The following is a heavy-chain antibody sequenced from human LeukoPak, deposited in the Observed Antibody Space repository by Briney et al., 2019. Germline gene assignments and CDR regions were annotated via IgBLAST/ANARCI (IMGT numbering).Heavy chain of an antibody. V-gene: IGHV3-23*01. Sequence: PGGSLRLSCAASGFTFSRYAMAWVRQAPGQGLEWVSSISGSSGSTYYKDSVKGRFTISRDNSKNTLYLQMNSLRAEDTAVYYCAKDGSGTYYRGDFDYWGQGTLVTVSS. CDR3: AKDGSGTYYRGDFDY. CDR1: GFTFSRYA. D-gene: IGHD3-10*01. J-gene: IGHJ4*02. CDR2: ISGSSGST.